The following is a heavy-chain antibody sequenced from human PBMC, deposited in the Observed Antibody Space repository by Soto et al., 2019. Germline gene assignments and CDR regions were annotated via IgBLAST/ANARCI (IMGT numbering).Heavy chain of an antibody. CDR1: GYTFTIYG. CDR3: ARVVDTAIVKSSIHYYYMDG. CDR2: ISAYNGNT. J-gene: IGHJ6*03. V-gene: IGHV1-18*01. Sequence: ASVKVSCKASGYTFTIYGISWVLQAPGQGLEWMGWISAYNGNTNYAQKLQGRVTMTTDTSTSTAYMELRSLRSDDTAVYYCARVVDTAIVKSSIHYYYMDGWGQGTTVPVAS. D-gene: IGHD5-18*01.